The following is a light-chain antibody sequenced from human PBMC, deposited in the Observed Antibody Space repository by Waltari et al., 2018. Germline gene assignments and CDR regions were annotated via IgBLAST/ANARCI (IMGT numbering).Light chain of an antibody. Sequence: SSVLTQPPSVSLAPGKTARITCGGNKIGVKRVHWYPQKPRQAPVVVIYDDSDRPSGIPERFSGSNSGNTATLTISRVEAGDEADYYCQVWDSSTDHVVFGGGTKLTVL. J-gene: IGLJ2*01. V-gene: IGLV3-21*01. CDR1: KIGVKR. CDR3: QVWDSSTDHVV. CDR2: DDS.